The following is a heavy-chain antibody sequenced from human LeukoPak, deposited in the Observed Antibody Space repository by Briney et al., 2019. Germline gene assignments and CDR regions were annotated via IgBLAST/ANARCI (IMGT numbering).Heavy chain of an antibody. CDR2: ISGSGVST. Sequence: GGSLRLSCAASGFTFSSYAMSWVRQAPGKGLEWVSAISGSGVSTYYADSVKGRFTISRDNPKNTLYLQMNSLRAEDTAVYYCAKEYGYTYGEFDYWGQGTLVTVSS. CDR1: GFTFSSYA. CDR3: AKEYGYTYGEFDY. D-gene: IGHD5-18*01. V-gene: IGHV3-23*01. J-gene: IGHJ4*02.